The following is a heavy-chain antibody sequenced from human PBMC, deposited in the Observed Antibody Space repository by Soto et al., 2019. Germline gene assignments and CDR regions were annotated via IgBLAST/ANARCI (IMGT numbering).Heavy chain of an antibody. CDR2: IYYSGST. J-gene: IGHJ4*02. V-gene: IGHV4-39*01. D-gene: IGHD1-26*01. CDR1: GGSISSSSYY. Sequence: QLQLQESGPGLVKPSETLSLTCTVSGGSISSSSYYWGWIRQSPGKGLEWIGNIYYSGSTYYNPSLKSRVTTSVDTSKTQFTLQLSSVTAADTAVYDCASRGGSSPFDYWGQGTLVTVSS. CDR3: ASRGGSSPFDY.